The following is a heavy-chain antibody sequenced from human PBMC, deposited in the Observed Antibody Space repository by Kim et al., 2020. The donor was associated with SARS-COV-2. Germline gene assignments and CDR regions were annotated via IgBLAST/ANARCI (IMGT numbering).Heavy chain of an antibody. J-gene: IGHJ4*02. CDR1: GFIFDDYA. Sequence: GGSLRLSCAASGFIFDDYAMHWVRQAPGRGLEWVSGISWDSSRIGYVDSVRGRFTISRDNAKRSLYLQMNSLTTEDTALYYCVNGAKGTFEYWGQGTLVTVSS. D-gene: IGHD1-26*01. V-gene: IGHV3-9*01. CDR3: VNGAKGTFEY. CDR2: ISWDSSRI.